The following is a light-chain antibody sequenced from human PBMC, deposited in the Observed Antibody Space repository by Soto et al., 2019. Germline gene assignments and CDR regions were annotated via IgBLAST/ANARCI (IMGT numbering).Light chain of an antibody. J-gene: IGKJ1*01. CDR3: QQYGSSPWT. V-gene: IGKV3-20*01. CDR2: GAS. Sequence: EIVLTQSPGTLSLSPGERATLSCRVSQSVSSSYLAWYQQKPGQAPRLLIYGASSRATGIPDRFSVSGSGTDFTLTISRLEPEDFAVYYCQQYGSSPWTFGQGTKVEIK. CDR1: QSVSSSY.